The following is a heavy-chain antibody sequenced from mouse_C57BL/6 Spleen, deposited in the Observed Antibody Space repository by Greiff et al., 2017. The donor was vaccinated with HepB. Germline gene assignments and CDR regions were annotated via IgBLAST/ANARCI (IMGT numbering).Heavy chain of an antibody. J-gene: IGHJ2*01. Sequence: VQLQQSGPELVKPGASVKISCKASGYSFTGYYMNWVKQSPEKSLEWIGEINPSTGGTTYNQKFKAKATLTVDKSSSTAYMQLKSLTSEDSAVYYCAMRLLRGYYFDYWGQGTTLTVSS. CDR3: AMRLLRGYYFDY. D-gene: IGHD1-1*01. V-gene: IGHV1-42*01. CDR1: GYSFTGYY. CDR2: INPSTGGT.